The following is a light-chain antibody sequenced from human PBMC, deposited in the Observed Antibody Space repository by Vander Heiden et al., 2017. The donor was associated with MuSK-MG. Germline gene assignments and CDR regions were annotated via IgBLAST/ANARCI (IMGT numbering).Light chain of an antibody. J-gene: IGKJ4*01. CDR2: WAS. Sequence: DIVMTQSPDSLAVSLGERATINCKSSQSVLYSSDNKNYLAWYQQKSGQPPKLLIYWASNRESGVPDRFSGSGSGTDFTLTISSLQSEDMAVYYCQQDYGLDTFGGGTKVEIK. CDR1: QSVLYSSDNKNY. V-gene: IGKV4-1*01. CDR3: QQDYGLDT.